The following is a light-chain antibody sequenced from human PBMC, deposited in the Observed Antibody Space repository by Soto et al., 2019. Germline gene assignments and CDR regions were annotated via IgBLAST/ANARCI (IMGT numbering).Light chain of an antibody. Sequence: EIVLPQSPATLSLSPGERATLSCRASQSVSSYLAWYQQKPGQAPRLLIYDASNRATDIPARFSGSGSGTDLTLTISSLEPEDFAVYYCLQRSGWPWTFGQGTKVEIK. V-gene: IGKV3-11*01. CDR1: QSVSSY. CDR3: LQRSGWPWT. J-gene: IGKJ1*01. CDR2: DAS.